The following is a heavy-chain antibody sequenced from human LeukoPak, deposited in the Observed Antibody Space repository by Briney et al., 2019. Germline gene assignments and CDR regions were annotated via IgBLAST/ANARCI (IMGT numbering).Heavy chain of an antibody. CDR3: AKPPEIVVVITPLGY. CDR2: ISGSGGST. D-gene: IGHD3-22*01. V-gene: IGHV3-23*01. J-gene: IGHJ4*02. CDR1: GFTFSSYA. Sequence: PGGSLRLSCAASGFTFSSYAMSWVRQAPGKGLEWVSAISGSGGSTYYADSVKGRFTISRDNSKNTLYLQMNSLRAEDTAVYYCAKPPEIVVVITPLGYWGQGTLVTVSS.